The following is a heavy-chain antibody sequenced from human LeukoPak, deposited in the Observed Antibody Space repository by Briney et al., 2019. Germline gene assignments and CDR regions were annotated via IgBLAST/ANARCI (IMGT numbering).Heavy chain of an antibody. D-gene: IGHD2-2*01. CDR3: ARDGERDIVVVPAAMGRGYYYGMDV. CDR2: ISSNGGST. Sequence: GGSLRLSCSASGFTFSSYAMHWVRQAPGKGLEYVSAISSNGGSTYYADSAKGRFTISRDNSENTLYLQMSSLRAEDTAVYYCARDGERDIVVVPAAMGRGYYYGMDVWGKGTTVTVSS. J-gene: IGHJ6*04. CDR1: GFTFSSYA. V-gene: IGHV3-64D*06.